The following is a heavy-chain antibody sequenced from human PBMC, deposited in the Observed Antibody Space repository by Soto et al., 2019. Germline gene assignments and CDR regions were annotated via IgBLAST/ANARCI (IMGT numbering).Heavy chain of an antibody. CDR2: IYYSGST. V-gene: IGHV4-39*01. Sequence: SETLSLTCTVSGDSLSSNNYHWGWIRQPPGKGLEWIGSIYYSGSTYYNPSLKSRVTISVDTSKNQFSLKLSSVTAADTAVYYCARSRDYGDYGINDAFDIWGQGTMVTVS. D-gene: IGHD4-17*01. CDR1: GDSLSSNNYH. J-gene: IGHJ3*02. CDR3: ARSRDYGDYGINDAFDI.